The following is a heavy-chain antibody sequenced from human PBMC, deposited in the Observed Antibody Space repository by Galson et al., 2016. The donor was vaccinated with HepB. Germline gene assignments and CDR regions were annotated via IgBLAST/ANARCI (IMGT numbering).Heavy chain of an antibody. CDR3: HNGRENNY. D-gene: IGHD1-14*01. V-gene: IGHV3-33*01. CDR2: IWYDGSKK. Sequence: SLRLSCAASGFLFRSYGMHWVRQAPGKGLEWVAVIWYDGSKKFYADSVKGRFTISRDNSKNTLFLQMDSLRPEDTAVYYCHNGRENNYWGQGTLVTVSS. J-gene: IGHJ4*02. CDR1: GFLFRSYG.